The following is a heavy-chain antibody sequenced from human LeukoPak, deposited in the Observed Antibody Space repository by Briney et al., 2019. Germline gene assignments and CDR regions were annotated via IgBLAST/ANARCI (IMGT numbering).Heavy chain of an antibody. Sequence: GGSLRLSCVASGFTFNSYNMNWVRQAPGKGLEWVSYISSDSTTIFYADSVKGRFTISRDNVKNSLFLQLNSLRDEDTAVYYCARDEDAFGGQGTMVTVSS. CDR2: ISSDSTTI. J-gene: IGHJ4*02. CDR3: ARDEDAF. CDR1: GFTFNSYN. V-gene: IGHV3-48*02.